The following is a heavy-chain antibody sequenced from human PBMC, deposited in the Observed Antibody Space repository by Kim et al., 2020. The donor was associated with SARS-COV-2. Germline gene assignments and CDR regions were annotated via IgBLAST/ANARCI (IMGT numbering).Heavy chain of an antibody. CDR3: ARGTYYYDSSGYSLGYFDY. Sequence: GGSLRLSCAASGFTFSDYYMSWIRQAPGKGLEWVSYISSSSSYTNYADSVKGRFTISRDNAKNSLYLQMNSLRAEDTAVYYCARGTYYYDSSGYSLGYFDYWGQGTLVTVSS. CDR2: ISSSSSYT. V-gene: IGHV3-11*05. CDR1: GFTFSDYY. D-gene: IGHD3-22*01. J-gene: IGHJ4*02.